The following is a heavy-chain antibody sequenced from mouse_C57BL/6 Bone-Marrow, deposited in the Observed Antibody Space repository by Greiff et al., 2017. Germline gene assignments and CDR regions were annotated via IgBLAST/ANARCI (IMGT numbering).Heavy chain of an antibody. CDR1: GFLLTSYG. Sequence: QVQLKESGPGLVAPSQSLSITCTVSGFLLTSYGVSWVRQPPGMGLEWLGVIWGDGSTNSHSALIFRLRLSKDNSKGQCFLKLDSLQTDDTATYYCAKRNYGSSYWYFDVWGTGTTVTVSS. CDR2: IWGDGST. D-gene: IGHD1-1*01. V-gene: IGHV2-3*01. CDR3: AKRNYGSSYWYFDV. J-gene: IGHJ1*03.